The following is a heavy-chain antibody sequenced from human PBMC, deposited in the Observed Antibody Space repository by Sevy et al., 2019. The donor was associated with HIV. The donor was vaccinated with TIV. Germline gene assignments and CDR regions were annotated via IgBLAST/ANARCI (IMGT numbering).Heavy chain of an antibody. V-gene: IGHV1-18*04. CDR2: IRSYSGDKKSNT. D-gene: IGHD1-26*01. J-gene: IGHJ4*02. CDR1: GYTFLTYG. CDR3: VRDPTGEFDF. Sequence: ASVKVSCKASGYTFLTYGISWVRQAPGQGLEWMGWIRSYSGDKKSNTNSAQKLQGRVIVTIDTSTSTAYMELRSLRSDDTAVYYCVRDPTGEFDFWGQGTPVTVSS.